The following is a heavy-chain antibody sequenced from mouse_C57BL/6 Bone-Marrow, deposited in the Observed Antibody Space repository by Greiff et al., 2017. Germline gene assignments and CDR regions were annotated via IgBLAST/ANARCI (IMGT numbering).Heavy chain of an antibody. CDR1: GYSITSGYY. D-gene: IGHD2-2*01. J-gene: IGHJ2*01. Sequence: EVKLQESGPGLVKPSQSLSLTCSVTGYSITSGYYWNWIRQFLGNKLEWMGYISYDGSNNYNPSLKNRISITRDTSKNQFCLKLNSVTTEDTATYDCARGGYYGYYVDYWGQGTTLTVSS. V-gene: IGHV3-6*01. CDR2: ISYDGSN. CDR3: ARGGYYGYYVDY.